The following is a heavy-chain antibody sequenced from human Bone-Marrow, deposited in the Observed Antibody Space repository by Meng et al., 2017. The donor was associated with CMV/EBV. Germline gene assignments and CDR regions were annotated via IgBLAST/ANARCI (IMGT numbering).Heavy chain of an antibody. V-gene: IGHV1-2*02. J-gene: IGHJ4*02. CDR3: ASTRWLPIPGRRGWRGLDY. CDR2: INANSGGT. Sequence: ASVKVSCKASGFTFIAYYIHWVRQAPGQGLEWMGWINANSGGTNYAQKFQGRVTMTRDTSSSTAYMELSRLRSDDTAVYYCASTRWLPIPGRRGWRGLDYWGQGTLVTVSS. D-gene: IGHD5-24*01. CDR1: GFTFIAYY.